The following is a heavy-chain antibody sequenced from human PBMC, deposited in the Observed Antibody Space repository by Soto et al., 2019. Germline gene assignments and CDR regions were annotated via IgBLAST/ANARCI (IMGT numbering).Heavy chain of an antibody. V-gene: IGHV4-30-2*01. J-gene: IGHJ4*02. D-gene: IGHD2-2*01. Sequence: SETLSLTCAVSGGSISSGGYSWSWIRQPPGKGLEWIGYIYHSGSTYSHPSLKSRVTMSVDRSKNQFSLKLSSVTAADTAVYYCARVFRTHFDYWGQGTLVTVSS. CDR2: IYHSGST. CDR1: GGSISSGGYS. CDR3: ARVFRTHFDY.